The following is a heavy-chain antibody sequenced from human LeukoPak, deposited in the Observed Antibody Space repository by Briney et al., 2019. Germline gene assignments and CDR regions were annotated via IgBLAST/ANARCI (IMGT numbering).Heavy chain of an antibody. V-gene: IGHV1-2*02. J-gene: IGHJ5*02. D-gene: IGHD1-26*01. Sequence: ASVKVSCEASGYTFTGYYMHWVRQAPGQGLEWMEWINPNTDVTNYAQKFQGRVTLTRDTSSSTAYMEVSRLTSDDTAVYYCARGALRELRRFDHWGQGTLVTVSS. CDR3: ARGALRELRRFDH. CDR2: INPNTDVT. CDR1: GYTFTGYY.